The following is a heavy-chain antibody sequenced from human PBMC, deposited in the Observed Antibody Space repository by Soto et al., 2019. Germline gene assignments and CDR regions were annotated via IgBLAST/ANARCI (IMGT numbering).Heavy chain of an antibody. D-gene: IGHD3-10*01. J-gene: IGHJ4*02. CDR2: IDWDDDK. CDR1: GFSLSTSGMC. CDR3: ARFEMNGAGSYFDY. Sequence: SGPTLVNPTQTLTLTCTFSGFSLSTSGMCVSWIRQPPGKALEWLALIDWDDDKYYSRSLNTWLTISKDTSKNQVVLRLTNMDPVDTATYYCARFEMNGAGSYFDYWGLGTLVTAPQ. V-gene: IGHV2-70*01.